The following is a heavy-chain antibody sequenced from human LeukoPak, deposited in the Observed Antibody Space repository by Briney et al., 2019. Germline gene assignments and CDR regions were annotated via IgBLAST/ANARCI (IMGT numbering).Heavy chain of an antibody. Sequence: PGGSLRLSCAASGFTFRDAWLSWVRQAPGKGPEWVARIQDGGTSDHASPVKGRFTISRDDSKATLYLQMNNLKTEDTGVYYCTTVTHFYLGGQGTLVTVSS. J-gene: IGHJ4*02. V-gene: IGHV3-15*01. D-gene: IGHD2-15*01. CDR3: TTVTHFYL. CDR1: GFTFRDAW. CDR2: IQDGGTS.